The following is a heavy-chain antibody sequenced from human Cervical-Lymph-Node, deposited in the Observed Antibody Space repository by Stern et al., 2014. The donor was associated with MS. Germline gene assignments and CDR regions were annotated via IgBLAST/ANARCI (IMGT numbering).Heavy chain of an antibody. Sequence: QVQLQESGPGLVKPSQTLSLTCTVSGGSISSGGYYWSWIRQHPGKGLEXVGYIYYSGSTYYNPSLKSRVTISVDTSKNQFSLKLSSVTAADTAVYYCARGGGSSWSRYIGYWGQGTLVTVSS. J-gene: IGHJ4*02. CDR3: ARGGGSSWSRYIGY. D-gene: IGHD6-13*01. CDR2: IYYSGST. CDR1: GGSISSGGYY. V-gene: IGHV4-31*03.